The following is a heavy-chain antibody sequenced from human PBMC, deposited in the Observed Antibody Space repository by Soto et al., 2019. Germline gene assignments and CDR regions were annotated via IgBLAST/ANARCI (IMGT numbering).Heavy chain of an antibody. Sequence: SETLSLTCTVSGGSISSYYWSWIRQPPGKGLEWIGYIYYSGSTNYNPSLKSRVTISVDTSKNQFSLKLSSVTAPDTVVYYGARAQRLTKYYYYMDVWGKGTTVTVSS. CDR3: ARAQRLTKYYYYMDV. CDR1: GGSISSYY. V-gene: IGHV4-59*01. J-gene: IGHJ6*03. CDR2: IYYSGST. D-gene: IGHD6-25*01.